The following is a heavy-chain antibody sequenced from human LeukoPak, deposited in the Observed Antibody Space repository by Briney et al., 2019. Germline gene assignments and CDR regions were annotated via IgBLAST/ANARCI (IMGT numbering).Heavy chain of an antibody. J-gene: IGHJ4*02. CDR1: GVTFCSDV. D-gene: IGHD5-12*01. CDR3: AKRSGYDQCEDY. CDR2: ISSSGGST. V-gene: IGHV3-23*01. Sequence: SGGSLRVSSAASGVTFCSDVMSCVRQAPGEGLGWVYTISSSGGSTYYADSGKGRFTIYRDNSKNTLYLKMNSQRAEDTAVYYCAKRSGYDQCEDYWGQGTLVTVSS.